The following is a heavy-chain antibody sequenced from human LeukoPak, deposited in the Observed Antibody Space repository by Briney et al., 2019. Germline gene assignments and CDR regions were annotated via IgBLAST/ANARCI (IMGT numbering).Heavy chain of an antibody. V-gene: IGHV7-4-1*02. CDR2: INTNTGNP. CDR1: GYTFTSYA. J-gene: IGHJ6*03. CDR3: ARVSVVVVAAHYYYYMDV. D-gene: IGHD2-15*01. Sequence: ASVTVSCKASGYTFTSYAMNWVRQAPGQGLEGMGWINTNTGNPTYAQGFTGRFVFSLDTSVSTAYLQISSLKAEDTAVYYCARVSVVVVAAHYYYYMDVWGKGTTVTVSS.